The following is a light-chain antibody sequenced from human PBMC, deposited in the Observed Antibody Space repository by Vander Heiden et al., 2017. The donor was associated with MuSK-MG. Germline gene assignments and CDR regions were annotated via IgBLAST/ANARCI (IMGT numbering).Light chain of an antibody. J-gene: IGKJ4*01. CDR3: QQYYSYPALT. CDR2: AAS. V-gene: IGKV1-8*01. Sequence: AIRMTQSPSSFSASTGDRVTITCRASQGISSYLAWYQQKPGKAPKLLIYAASTLQSGVPSRFSGSGSGIDFTLTISCLQSEDFATYYCQQYYSYPALTFGGGTKVEIK. CDR1: QGISSY.